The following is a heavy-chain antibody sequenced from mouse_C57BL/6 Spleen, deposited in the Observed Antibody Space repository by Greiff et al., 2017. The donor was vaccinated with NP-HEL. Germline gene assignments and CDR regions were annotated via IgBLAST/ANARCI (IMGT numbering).Heavy chain of an antibody. CDR3: ARLGDGSSSSYFDY. CDR2: INPNNGGT. CDR1: GYTFTDYN. V-gene: IGHV1-18*01. J-gene: IGHJ2*01. D-gene: IGHD1-1*01. Sequence: VQLQQSGPELVKPGASVKIPCKASGYTFTDYNMDWVKQSHGKSLEWIGDINPNNGGTIYNQKFKGKATLTVDKSSSTAYMELRSLTSEDTAVYYCARLGDGSSSSYFDYWGQGTTLTVSS.